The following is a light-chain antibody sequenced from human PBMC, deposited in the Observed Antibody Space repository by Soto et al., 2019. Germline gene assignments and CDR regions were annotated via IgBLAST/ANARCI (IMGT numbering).Light chain of an antibody. Sequence: QSVLTQPPSVSGAPGQKVTISCSGSSSNIGNNYVSWYQQLPVTAPKLLIYDNNMRPSGIPDRFSGSKSGTSATLGIAGLQTGDEADYYCGTWDSSLSAGDVVFGGGTKLTVL. CDR2: DNN. J-gene: IGLJ2*01. CDR1: SSNIGNNY. V-gene: IGLV1-51*01. CDR3: GTWDSSLSAGDVV.